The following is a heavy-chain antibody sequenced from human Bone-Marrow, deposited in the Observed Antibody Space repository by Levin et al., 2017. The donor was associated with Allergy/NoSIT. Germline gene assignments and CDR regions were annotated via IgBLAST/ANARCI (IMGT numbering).Heavy chain of an antibody. CDR1: GFTFSNYG. Sequence: GGSLRLSCAASGFTFSNYGMYWVRQAPGKGLEWVAMISEDGSKKYYTDSVKGRFTISRDNSKNTLYLQMNSLVRGEDTAVYYCAKECEFATAGYYYGMDVWGQGTTVTVSS. CDR2: ISEDGSKK. J-gene: IGHJ6*02. CDR3: AKECEFATAGYYYGMDV. V-gene: IGHV3-30*18.